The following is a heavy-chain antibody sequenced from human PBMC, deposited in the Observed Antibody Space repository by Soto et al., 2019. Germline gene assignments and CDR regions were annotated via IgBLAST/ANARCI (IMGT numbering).Heavy chain of an antibody. V-gene: IGHV3-30*18. CDR2: ISYDGSNK. J-gene: IGHJ6*02. Sequence: QVQLVESGGGVVQPGRSLRLSCAASGFTFSSYGMHWVRQAPGKGLEWVAVISYDGSNKYYADSVKGRFTISRDNSKNKLYLQMNSLRAEDTAVYYCAKDLTGEVPYYCLGMDVSGQGTTVTVSS. CDR1: GFTFSSYG. CDR3: AKDLTGEVPYYCLGMDV. D-gene: IGHD3-10*01.